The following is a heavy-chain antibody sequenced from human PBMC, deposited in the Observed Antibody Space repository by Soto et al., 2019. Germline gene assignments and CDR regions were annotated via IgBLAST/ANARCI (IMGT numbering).Heavy chain of an antibody. J-gene: IGHJ4*02. CDR2: IKQDGSEK. V-gene: IGHV3-7*05. CDR3: ARGRYQLLWGDY. CDR1: GFTFSNYW. Sequence: GGSLRLSCAASGFTFSNYWMNWVRQAPGKGLEWVANIKQDGSEKYYVDSVKGRFTISRDNARNSLYLQMDSLRAEDTAVYYCARGRYQLLWGDYWGQGALVTVSS. D-gene: IGHD2-2*01.